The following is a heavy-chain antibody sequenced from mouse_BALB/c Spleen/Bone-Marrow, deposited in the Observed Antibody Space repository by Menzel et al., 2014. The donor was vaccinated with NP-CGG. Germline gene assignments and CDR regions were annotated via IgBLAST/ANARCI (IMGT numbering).Heavy chain of an antibody. V-gene: IGHV1-37*01. CDR1: GYSFTGYF. D-gene: IGHD2-3*01. J-gene: IGHJ3*01. CDR2: INPYNGDT. Sequence: VQLKESGPELVKPGASVKISCKASGYSFTGYFMNWVKQSHGKSLEWIGRINPYNGDTFYNQKFKGKATLTVDKSSSTAHMELLSLISEDSAVYYCGGQDGYYGGFAYWGQGTLVTVSA. CDR3: GGQDGYYGGFAY.